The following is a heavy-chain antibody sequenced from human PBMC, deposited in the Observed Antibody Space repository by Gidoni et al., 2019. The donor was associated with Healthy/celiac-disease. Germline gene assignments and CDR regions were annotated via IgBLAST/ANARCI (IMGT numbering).Heavy chain of an antibody. CDR2: INPNSGGT. Sequence: QVQLVQSGAEVKKPGASVKVSCKASGYTFTGYYMHWVRQAPGQGLEWMGWINPNSGGTNYAQKFQGWVTMTRDTSTSTAYMELSRLRSDDTAVYYCARGVVPAGFYYGMDVWGQGTTVTVSS. V-gene: IGHV1-2*04. D-gene: IGHD2-2*01. CDR1: GYTFTGYY. CDR3: ARGVVPAGFYYGMDV. J-gene: IGHJ6*02.